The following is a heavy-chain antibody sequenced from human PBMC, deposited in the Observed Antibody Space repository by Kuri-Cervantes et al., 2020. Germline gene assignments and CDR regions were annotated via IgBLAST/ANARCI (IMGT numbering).Heavy chain of an antibody. CDR2: IRSKAYGGTT. V-gene: IGHV3-71*01. D-gene: IGHD6-13*01. CDR1: GFTFSSYA. CDR3: ARRPGSRSIAAAGTYYFDY. Sequence: GGSLRLSCAASGFTFSSYAMHWVRQAPGKGLEWVGFIRSKAYGGTTEYAASVKGRFTISRDDSKSIAYLQMNSLRAEDTAVYYCARRPGSRSIAAAGTYYFDYWGQGTLVTVSS. J-gene: IGHJ4*02.